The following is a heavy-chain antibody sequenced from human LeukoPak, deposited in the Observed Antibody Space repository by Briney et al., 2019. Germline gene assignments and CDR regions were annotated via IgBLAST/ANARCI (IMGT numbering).Heavy chain of an antibody. CDR3: ARVGRRFGELSWFDP. CDR2: IYTSGST. V-gene: IGHV4-4*07. J-gene: IGHJ5*02. D-gene: IGHD3-10*01. CDR1: GGSISSYY. Sequence: PSETLSLTCTVSGGSISSYYWSWIRQPAGKGLEWIGRIYTSGSTNYNPSLKSRVTMSVDTSKNQFSLKLSSVTAADTAVYYCARVGRRFGELSWFDPWGQGTLVTVSS.